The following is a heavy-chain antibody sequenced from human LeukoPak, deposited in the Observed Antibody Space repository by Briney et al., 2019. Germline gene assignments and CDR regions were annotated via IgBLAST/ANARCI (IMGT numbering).Heavy chain of an antibody. CDR1: GGSISSGSYH. Sequence: SETLSLTCTVSGGSISSGSYHWSWIRQPAGKALEWIGRIYPSGSTNYDPSLKSRVTISADTSQNQFSLKLSSVTAADTAVYYCASRKLGNDYWGQGTLVTVSS. CDR3: ASRKLGNDY. V-gene: IGHV4-61*02. J-gene: IGHJ4*02. CDR2: IYPSGST. D-gene: IGHD7-27*01.